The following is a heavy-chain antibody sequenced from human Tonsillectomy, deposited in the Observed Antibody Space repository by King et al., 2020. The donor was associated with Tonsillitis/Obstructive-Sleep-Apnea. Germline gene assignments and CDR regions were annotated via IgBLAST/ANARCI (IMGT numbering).Heavy chain of an antibody. CDR3: ATYYYGSGSYPVGWFDP. Sequence: VKLQQWGAGLLKPSETLSLTCAVYGGSFSGYYWSWIRQPPGKGLEWIGEINHSGSTNYNPSLKSRVTISVDTSKNQFSLKLSSVTAADTAVYYCATYYYGSGSYPVGWFDPWGQGTLVTVSS. J-gene: IGHJ5*02. CDR1: GGSFSGYY. D-gene: IGHD3-10*01. CDR2: INHSGST. V-gene: IGHV4-34*01.